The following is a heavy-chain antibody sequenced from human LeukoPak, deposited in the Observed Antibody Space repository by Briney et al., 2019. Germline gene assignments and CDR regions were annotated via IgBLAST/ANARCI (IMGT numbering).Heavy chain of an antibody. J-gene: IGHJ4*02. Sequence: SETLSPTCAVYGGSFSGYYWSWIRQPPGKGLEWIGEINHSGSTNYNPSLKSRVTISVDTSKNQFSLKLSSVTAADTAVYYCARSRIQLWNSPFDYWGQGTLVTVSS. D-gene: IGHD5-18*01. CDR2: INHSGST. CDR3: ARSRIQLWNSPFDY. CDR1: GGSFSGYY. V-gene: IGHV4-34*01.